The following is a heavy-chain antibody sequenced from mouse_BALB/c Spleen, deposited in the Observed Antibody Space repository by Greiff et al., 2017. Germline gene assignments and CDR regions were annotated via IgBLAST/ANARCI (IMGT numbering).Heavy chain of an antibody. D-gene: IGHD1-1*01. CDR3: ARGDWDYYGGYFDY. Sequence: VQLQQSGAELVRSGASVKLSCTASGFNIKDYYMHWVKQRPEQGLEWIGWIDPENGDTEYAPKFQGKATMTADTSSNTAYLQLSSLTSEDTAVYYCARGDWDYYGGYFDYWGQGTTLTVSS. CDR1: GFNIKDYY. J-gene: IGHJ2*01. V-gene: IGHV14-4*02. CDR2: IDPENGDT.